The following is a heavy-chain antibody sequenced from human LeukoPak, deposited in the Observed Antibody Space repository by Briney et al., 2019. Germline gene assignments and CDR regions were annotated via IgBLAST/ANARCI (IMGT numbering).Heavy chain of an antibody. CDR3: ARGPVSRAYYYYGMDV. CDR1: GYTFTSYY. CDR2: IIPIFGTA. Sequence: SVKVSCKASGYTFTSYYMHWVRQAPGQGLEWMGGIIPIFGTANYAQKFQGRVTITADESTSTAYMELSSLRSEDTAVYYCARGPVSRAYYYYGMDVWGQGTTVTVSS. J-gene: IGHJ6*02. V-gene: IGHV1-69*13.